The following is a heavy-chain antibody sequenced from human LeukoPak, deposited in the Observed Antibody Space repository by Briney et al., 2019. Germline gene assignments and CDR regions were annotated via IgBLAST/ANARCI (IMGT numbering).Heavy chain of an antibody. CDR2: IYSGGST. Sequence: GGSLRLSCAASGFTFGSYSMNWVRQAPGKGLEWVSVIYSGGSTYYADSAKGRFTISRHNSKNTLYLQMNSLRAEDTAVYYCARLLASPGYWGQGTLVTVSS. J-gene: IGHJ4*02. CDR1: GFTFGSYS. V-gene: IGHV3-53*04. CDR3: ARLLASPGY. D-gene: IGHD3-10*01.